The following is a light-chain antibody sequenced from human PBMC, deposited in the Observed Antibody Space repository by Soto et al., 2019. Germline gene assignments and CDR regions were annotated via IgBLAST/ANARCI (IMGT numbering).Light chain of an antibody. CDR3: QHRSTWWT. Sequence: EVVLTQSPATLSLSPGAEATLSCRASQSIGNFLAWYQHKPGQAPRLLIYDAFNRATGIPVRFSGSGSGTDFTLTISSLQPEDSAGYYCQHRSTWWTFGQGTKVEIK. CDR2: DAF. CDR1: QSIGNF. V-gene: IGKV3-11*01. J-gene: IGKJ1*01.